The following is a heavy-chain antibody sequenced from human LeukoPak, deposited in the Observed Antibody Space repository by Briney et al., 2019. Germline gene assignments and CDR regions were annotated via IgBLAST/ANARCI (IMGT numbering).Heavy chain of an antibody. D-gene: IGHD2-2*01. CDR3: AVPSRFRGACDI. V-gene: IGHV1-69*01. J-gene: IGHJ3*02. CDR2: IMPIFPTP. CDR1: GDTLRRYA. Sequence: GASVKVSCKASGDTLRRYAISWVRQAPGQGLGWMGGIMPIFPTPDYAQKFQGRLTITVDEDTSTTYMELNSLRFEDTAMYYCAVPSRFRGACDIWGQGTMVTVSS.